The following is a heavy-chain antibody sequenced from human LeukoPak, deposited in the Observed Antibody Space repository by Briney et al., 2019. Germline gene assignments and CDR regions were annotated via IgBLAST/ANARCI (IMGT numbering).Heavy chain of an antibody. D-gene: IGHD3-22*01. J-gene: IGHJ4*02. CDR3: ARDPGYYDSSGYWDY. V-gene: IGHV4-34*01. CDR2: INHGGST. Sequence: SETLSLTCAVYGGSSSDYFWSWIRQPPGKGLEWIGEINHGGSTNYNPSLKSRITISVDTSKNQFSLKLGSMTAADTAVYYCARDPGYYDSSGYWDYWGQGTLVTVSS. CDR1: GGSSSDYF.